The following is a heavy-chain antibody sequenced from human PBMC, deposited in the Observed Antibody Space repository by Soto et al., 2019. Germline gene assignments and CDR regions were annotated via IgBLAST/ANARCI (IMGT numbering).Heavy chain of an antibody. V-gene: IGHV1-18*04. CDR3: ARDKCGSTSCYKYSDPGP. D-gene: IGHD2-2*02. J-gene: IGHJ5*02. CDR2: ISAYNGNT. Sequence: ASVKVSCKASGYPFTSYGISWVRQAPGPGLEWLGWISAYNGNTNYAQKLQGRVTMTTATSTSTAYMEMRSLRSDDTAVYYCARDKCGSTSCYKYSDPGPWGQGTLVTVS. CDR1: GYPFTSYG.